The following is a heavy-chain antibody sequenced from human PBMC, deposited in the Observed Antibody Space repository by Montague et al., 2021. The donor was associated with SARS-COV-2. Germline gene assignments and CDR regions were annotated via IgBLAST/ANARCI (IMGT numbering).Heavy chain of an antibody. Sequence: SETLSLTCTVSGFSIGSGDCWGWIRQPPGKGLEWIGSIYHSGTTXXNPXXXSRLTMSIDTSTNQFSLRLTSVTAADTAVFFCVGEKAGGLRNVFDIWGQGTTVTVSS. CDR2: IYHSGTT. V-gene: IGHV4-38-2*02. CDR3: VGEKAGGLRNVFDI. CDR1: GFSIGSGDC. J-gene: IGHJ3*02.